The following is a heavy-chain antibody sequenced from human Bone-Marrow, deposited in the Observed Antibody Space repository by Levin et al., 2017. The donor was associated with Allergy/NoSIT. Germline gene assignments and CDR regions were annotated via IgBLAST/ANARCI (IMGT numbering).Heavy chain of an antibody. J-gene: IGHJ4*02. V-gene: IGHV3-21*01. CDR1: GFTFSDYT. CDR3: VRGRTNYDTSGYSYYFDF. Sequence: GGSLRLSCAASGFTFSDYTMIWVRQAPGKGLEWVSSITSSSSYIFNADSVKGRFTISRDNAKNSLYLQMNSLRAEDTSFYYCVRGRTNYDTSGYSYYFDFWGQGTLVTVSS. CDR2: ITSSSSYI. D-gene: IGHD3-22*01.